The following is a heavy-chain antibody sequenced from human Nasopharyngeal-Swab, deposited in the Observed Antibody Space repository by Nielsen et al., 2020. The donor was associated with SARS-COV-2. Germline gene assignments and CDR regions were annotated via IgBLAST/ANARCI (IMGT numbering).Heavy chain of an antibody. CDR3: TTDFYFDY. J-gene: IGHJ4*02. V-gene: IGHV3-73*01. CDR2: IGDKDHNYAT. CDR1: GFIFSASA. Sequence: GESPKISCAASGFIFSASAIHWVRQASGKGLEWVGRIGDKDHNYATTYGASVQGRFTISRDDSKNTAFLQMDGLKTEDTALYYCTTDFYFDYWGQGTLVTVSS.